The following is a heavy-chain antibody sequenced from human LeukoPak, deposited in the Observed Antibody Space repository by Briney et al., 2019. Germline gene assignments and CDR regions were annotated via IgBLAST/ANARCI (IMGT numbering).Heavy chain of an antibody. D-gene: IGHD5-12*01. CDR2: VRGSGSDT. CDR3: AKTSRVNSAYDSPFDY. J-gene: IGHJ4*02. Sequence: GGSLRLACAASGFTFSTYAMSWVRQAPGKGLEWVSAVRGSGSDTYYADSVKGRFTISRDNSKNTLHLQMNSLRAEDTAIYYCAKTSRVNSAYDSPFDYWGQGTLVTVSS. CDR1: GFTFSTYA. V-gene: IGHV3-23*01.